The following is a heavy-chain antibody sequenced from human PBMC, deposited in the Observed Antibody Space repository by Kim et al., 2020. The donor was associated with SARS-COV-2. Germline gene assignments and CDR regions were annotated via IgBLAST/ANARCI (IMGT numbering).Heavy chain of an antibody. J-gene: IGHJ6*02. V-gene: IGHV1-18*01. D-gene: IGHD3-3*01. Sequence: ASVKVSCKASGYTFTSYGISWVRQAPGQGLEWMGWISAYNGNTNYAQKLQGRVTMTTDTSTSTAYMELRSLRSDDTAVYYCARDLKRCDFWSGYSWIISYYYGMDVWGQGTTVTVSS. CDR1: GYTFTSYG. CDR3: ARDLKRCDFWSGYSWIISYYYGMDV. CDR2: ISAYNGNT.